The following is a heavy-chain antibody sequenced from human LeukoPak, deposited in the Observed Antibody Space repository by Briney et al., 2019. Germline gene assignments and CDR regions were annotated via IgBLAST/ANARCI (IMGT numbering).Heavy chain of an antibody. V-gene: IGHV3-21*01. CDR3: ARETFFYDILTGLNIDY. CDR2: ISSSSSYI. J-gene: IGHJ4*02. CDR1: GFTFSSYS. D-gene: IGHD3-9*01. Sequence: GGSLRLSCAASGFTFSSYSMNGVRQAPGKGLEGVSSISSSSSYIYYADSVKGRFTISRANAKNSLYLQMNSLRAEDTAVYYCARETFFYDILTGLNIDYWGQGTLVTVSS.